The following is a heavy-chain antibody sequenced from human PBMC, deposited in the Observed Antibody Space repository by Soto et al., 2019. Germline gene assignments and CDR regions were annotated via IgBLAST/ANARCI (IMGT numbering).Heavy chain of an antibody. D-gene: IGHD6-19*01. V-gene: IGHV3-30*18. CDR3: AKDRSSGWPAPDVFAI. J-gene: IGHJ3*02. Sequence: AGGSLRLSCAASGVTCIRYAMHWVRQAPDKGLEWVAVISDDGINKYYEDSVKGRFTISRDNSKNTLYLQMNSLRAEDTAVYYCAKDRSSGWPAPDVFAIWGQGTMVTVSS. CDR1: GVTCIRYA. CDR2: ISDDGINK.